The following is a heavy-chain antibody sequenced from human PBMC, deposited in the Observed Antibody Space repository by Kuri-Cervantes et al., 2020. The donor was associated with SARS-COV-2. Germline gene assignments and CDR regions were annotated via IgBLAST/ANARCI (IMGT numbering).Heavy chain of an antibody. CDR3: ARKKTDMDA. V-gene: IGHV3-30*02. Sequence: GESLKISCAASGFTFSSYGMHWVRQAPGKGLEWVAFIRYDGSNKYYADSVKGRFTISRDNSKNTLYLQMNSLRAEDTAVYYCARKKTDMDAWGKGTTVTVSS. CDR2: IRYDGSNK. D-gene: IGHD1-14*01. J-gene: IGHJ6*03. CDR1: GFTFSSYG.